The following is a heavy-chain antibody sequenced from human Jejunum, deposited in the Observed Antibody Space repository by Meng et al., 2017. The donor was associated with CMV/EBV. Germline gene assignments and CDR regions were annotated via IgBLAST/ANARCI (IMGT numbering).Heavy chain of an antibody. CDR2: ISQDGSNK. Sequence: CVVSGFTFSSYTMHWVRQAPGKGLQWVALISQDGSNKYYADSVKGRFTISRDTSKNTLYVQMNSLRPEDTAVYYCVRGGLKGFDPWGQGTLVTVSS. V-gene: IGHV3-30-3*01. J-gene: IGHJ5*02. CDR1: GFTFSSYT. CDR3: VRGGLKGFDP.